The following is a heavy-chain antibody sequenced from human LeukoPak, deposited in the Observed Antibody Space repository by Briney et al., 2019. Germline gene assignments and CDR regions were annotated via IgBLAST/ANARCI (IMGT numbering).Heavy chain of an antibody. Sequence: SETLSLTCAVSGGSISSSNWWSWVRQPPGKGLEWIGESSHRGSTNYNPSLKSRVTISVDTSKNQLSLKLTSVTAADTAVYYCAGSSNWLPFDYWGQGTLVTVSS. D-gene: IGHD6-13*01. V-gene: IGHV4-4*02. CDR3: AGSSNWLPFDY. CDR1: GGSISSSNW. J-gene: IGHJ4*02. CDR2: SSHRGST.